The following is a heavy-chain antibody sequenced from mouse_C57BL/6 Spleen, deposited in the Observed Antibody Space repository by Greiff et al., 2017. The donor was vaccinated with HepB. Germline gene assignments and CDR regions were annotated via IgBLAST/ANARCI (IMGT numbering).Heavy chain of an antibody. CDR3: APLGREYAMDY. V-gene: IGHV1-85*01. Sequence: VKLQQSGPELVKPGASVKLSCKASGYTFTSYDINWVKQRPGQGLEWIGWIYPRDGSTKYNEKFKGKATLTVDTSSSTACMELHSLTSEDSAVYFCAPLGREYAMDYWGQGTSVTVSS. J-gene: IGHJ4*01. CDR1: GYTFTSYD. CDR2: IYPRDGST. D-gene: IGHD4-1*01.